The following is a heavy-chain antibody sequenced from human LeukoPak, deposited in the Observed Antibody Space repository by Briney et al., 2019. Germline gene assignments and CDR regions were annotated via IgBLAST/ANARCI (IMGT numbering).Heavy chain of an antibody. CDR3: ARGGVVVGATNEFVY. CDR2: IIPIFGTA. J-gene: IGHJ4*02. V-gene: IGHV1-69*05. Sequence: GASVKVSCKASGGTFSSYAISWVRQAPGQGLEWMGGIIPIFGTANYAQKFQGRVTITTDESTSTAYMELSSLRSEDTAVYYCARGGVVVGATNEFVYWGQGTLVTVSS. CDR1: GGTFSSYA. D-gene: IGHD1-26*01.